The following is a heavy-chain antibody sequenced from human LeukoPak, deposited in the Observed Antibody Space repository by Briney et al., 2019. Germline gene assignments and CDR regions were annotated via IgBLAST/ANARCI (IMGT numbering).Heavy chain of an antibody. CDR2: IYYSGST. J-gene: IGHJ3*02. Sequence: PSQTLSLTCTVSGGSISSGDYYWSWIRQPPGKGLEWIGYIYYSGSTYYNPSLKSRVTISVDTSKNQSSLKLSSVTAADTAVYYCARAGRFLVKDAFDIWGQGTMVTVSS. CDR1: GGSISSGDYY. D-gene: IGHD3-3*01. V-gene: IGHV4-30-4*01. CDR3: ARAGRFLVKDAFDI.